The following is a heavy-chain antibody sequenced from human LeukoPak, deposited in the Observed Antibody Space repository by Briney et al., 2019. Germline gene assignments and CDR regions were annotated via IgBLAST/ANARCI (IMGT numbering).Heavy chain of an antibody. J-gene: IGHJ4*02. D-gene: IGHD3-22*01. V-gene: IGHV3-30*02. CDR2: IRYDGSNK. CDR3: AKDGGYYPGYFDY. Sequence: GGSLRLSCAASGFTFNTYGMHWVRPAPGKGLEWVAFIRYDGSNKYYAGSVKGRFTISRDNSKNTLYLQMDSLRAEDTAVYYCAKDGGYYPGYFDYWGQGTLVTVSS. CDR1: GFTFNTYG.